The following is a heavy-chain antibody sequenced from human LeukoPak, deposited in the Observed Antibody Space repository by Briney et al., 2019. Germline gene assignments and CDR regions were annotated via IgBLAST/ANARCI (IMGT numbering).Heavy chain of an antibody. Sequence: SETLSLTCSVSGVSISNYYWMWIRQPPGKGLEWIASINYSGSTSYNASLKSRVTISVDTSKNQFSLKLSSVTAADAAVYYCASNSPANDYWGQGALVTVSS. CDR3: ASNSPANDY. J-gene: IGHJ4*02. CDR2: INYSGST. D-gene: IGHD2/OR15-2a*01. CDR1: GVSISNYY. V-gene: IGHV4-59*08.